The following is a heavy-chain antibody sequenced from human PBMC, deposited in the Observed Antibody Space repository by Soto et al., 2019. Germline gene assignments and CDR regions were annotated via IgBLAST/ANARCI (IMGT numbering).Heavy chain of an antibody. Sequence: SVKVSCKASGCTFRNYAFSWVRQAPGQGLEWMGGIIPIFGKANYEQRFQGRLTITADESTSTAYMELNSLRSEDTAVYFCARELYINWYYPLDSWGQGTLVTVSS. CDR3: ARELYINWYYPLDS. J-gene: IGHJ4*02. CDR2: IIPIFGKA. V-gene: IGHV1-69*13. CDR1: GCTFRNYA. D-gene: IGHD1-7*01.